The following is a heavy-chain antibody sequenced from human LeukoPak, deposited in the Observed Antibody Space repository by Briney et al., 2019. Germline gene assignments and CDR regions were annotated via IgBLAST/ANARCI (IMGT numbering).Heavy chain of an antibody. CDR2: ISGYNDKT. V-gene: IGHV1-18*01. CDR1: GYSFTTYG. Sequence: GESLKISCKGSGYSFTTYGISWVRQAPGQGLEWMGWISGYNDKTHYAQRFQGRVTLTADTSTSTAYMELRSLRSDDTAVYYCAREFIVGGRGLLFYLDYWGQGSLVTVSS. D-gene: IGHD1-26*01. CDR3: AREFIVGGRGLLFYLDY. J-gene: IGHJ4*02.